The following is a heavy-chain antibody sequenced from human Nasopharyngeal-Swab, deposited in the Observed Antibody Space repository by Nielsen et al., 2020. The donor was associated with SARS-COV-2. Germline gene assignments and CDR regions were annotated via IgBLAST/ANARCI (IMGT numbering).Heavy chain of an antibody. CDR2: IIPIFGTA. D-gene: IGHD1-26*01. J-gene: IGHJ4*02. CDR1: GGTFSSYA. V-gene: IGHV1-69*05. Sequence: SVKVSCKASGGTFSSYAISWVRQAPGQGLEWMGGIIPIFGTANYAQKLQGRVTMTTDTSTSTAYMELRSLRSEDTAVYYCATTGSYKFDYWGQGTLVTVSP. CDR3: ATTGSYKFDY.